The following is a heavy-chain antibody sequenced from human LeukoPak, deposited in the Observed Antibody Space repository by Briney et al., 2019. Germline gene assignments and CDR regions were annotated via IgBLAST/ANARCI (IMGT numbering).Heavy chain of an antibody. CDR2: MNPNSGNT. V-gene: IGHV1-8*01. Sequence: GASVKVSCTASGYTFTRYDINWVRQATGQGLEWMGWMNPNSGNTGYAQKIQGRVTMTRNTSISTAYMELSSLRSEHTAVYYCARAYSSGFDYWGQGTLVTVSS. CDR3: ARAYSSGFDY. J-gene: IGHJ4*02. CDR1: GYTFTRYD. D-gene: IGHD2-21*01.